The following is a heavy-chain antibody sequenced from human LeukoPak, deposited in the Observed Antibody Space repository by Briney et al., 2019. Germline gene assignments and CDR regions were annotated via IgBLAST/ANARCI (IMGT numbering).Heavy chain of an antibody. CDR2: IYTSGST. V-gene: IGHV4-4*07. CDR1: GGSISSYY. D-gene: IGHD3-22*01. Sequence: SETLSLTCTVSGGSISSYYWSWIRQPAGKGLEGIGRIYTSGSTNYNPSLKSRVTMSVDTSKNQFSLKLSSVTAADTAVYYCARGHYYNSSGSYYFDYWGQGTLVTVSS. J-gene: IGHJ4*02. CDR3: ARGHYYNSSGSYYFDY.